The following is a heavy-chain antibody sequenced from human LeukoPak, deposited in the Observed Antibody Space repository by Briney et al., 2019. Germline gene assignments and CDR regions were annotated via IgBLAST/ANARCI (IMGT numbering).Heavy chain of an antibody. CDR2: ISPNSGGT. CDR1: GYTFTDYY. CDR3: ARGGAYTYGYY. J-gene: IGHJ4*02. Sequence: GASVKVSCKASGYTFTDYYIHWVRQAPGQGLEWMGWISPNSGGTNYAQKFQGRVTMTRGTSISTAYMELSSLRSDDTAVYYCARGGAYTYGYYWGQGTLVTVSS. D-gene: IGHD5-18*01. V-gene: IGHV1-2*02.